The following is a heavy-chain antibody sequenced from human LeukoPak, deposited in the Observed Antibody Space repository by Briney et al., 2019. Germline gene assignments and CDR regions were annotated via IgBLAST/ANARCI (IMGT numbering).Heavy chain of an antibody. CDR2: ISGSGGST. D-gene: IGHD4-17*01. V-gene: IGHV3-23*01. Sequence: GGSLRLSCAASRFTFSNYGMSWVRQAPGKGLEWVSCISGSGGSTYYADSVKGRFTISRDNSKNTLYLQMISLRAEDTALYYCAKHPATVPYYFDYWGQGTLVTVSS. CDR3: AKHPATVPYYFDY. CDR1: RFTFSNYG. J-gene: IGHJ4*02.